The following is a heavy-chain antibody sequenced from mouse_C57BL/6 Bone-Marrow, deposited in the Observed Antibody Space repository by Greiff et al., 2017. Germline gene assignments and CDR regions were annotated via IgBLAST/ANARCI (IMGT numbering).Heavy chain of an antibody. CDR1: GFNIKDDY. Sequence: VQLQQSGAELVRPGASVKLSCTASGFNIKDDYMHWVKQRPEQGLEWIGWIDPENGDTEYASKFQGKATITADTSSNTAYLQLSSLTSEDTAVYYCTTDYYGSSSAMDYWGHGTSVTVAS. V-gene: IGHV14-4*01. CDR2: IDPENGDT. D-gene: IGHD1-1*01. J-gene: IGHJ4*01. CDR3: TTDYYGSSSAMDY.